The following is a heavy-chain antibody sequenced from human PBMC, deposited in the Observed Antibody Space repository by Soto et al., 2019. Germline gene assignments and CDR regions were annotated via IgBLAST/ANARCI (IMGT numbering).Heavy chain of an antibody. CDR3: ATGHPTVNDYYYYYYMDV. CDR2: INHSGST. Sequence: PSETLSLTCAVYGGSFSGYYWSWIRQPPGKGLEWIGEINHSGSTNYNPSLKSRVTISVDTSKNQFSLKLSSVTAADTAVYYCATGHPTVNDYYYYYYMDVWGKGTTVTVSS. D-gene: IGHD4-17*01. V-gene: IGHV4-34*01. CDR1: GGSFSGYY. J-gene: IGHJ6*03.